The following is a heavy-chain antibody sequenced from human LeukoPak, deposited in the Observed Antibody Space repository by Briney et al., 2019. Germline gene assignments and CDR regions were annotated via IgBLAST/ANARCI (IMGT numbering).Heavy chain of an antibody. D-gene: IGHD6-13*01. J-gene: IGHJ3*02. CDR2: ISGSADWT. CDR3: AKDSDYSSSWYSPFDTFDI. V-gene: IGHV3-23*01. Sequence: PGGSLRLSCAASGFTFSKTWMSWVRQAPGKGLEWVSGISGSADWTDYGESVKGRFTISRDNSKNTLHLQMNSLRAEDTAVYFCAKDSDYSSSWYSPFDTFDIWGQGTMVTVSS. CDR1: GFTFSKTW.